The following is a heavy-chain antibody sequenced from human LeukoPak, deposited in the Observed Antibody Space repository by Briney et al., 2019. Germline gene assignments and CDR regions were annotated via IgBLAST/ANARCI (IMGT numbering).Heavy chain of an antibody. CDR2: INHSGST. Sequence: SETLSLTCAVYGGSFSGYYWSWIRQPPGKGLEWIGEINHSGSTNYNPSLKSRVTISVDTSKNQSSLKLSSVTAADTAVYYCARRQSWFDPWGQGTLVTVSS. CDR3: ARRQSWFDP. CDR1: GGSFSGYY. J-gene: IGHJ5*02. V-gene: IGHV4-34*01.